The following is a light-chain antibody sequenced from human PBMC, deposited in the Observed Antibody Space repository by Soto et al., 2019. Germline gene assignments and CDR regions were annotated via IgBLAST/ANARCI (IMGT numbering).Light chain of an antibody. CDR2: EES. CDR3: QQVKSYPRT. Sequence: DIPLTQSPSSLSASVGDRVTITCRASQAITNNLAWYQQKPGNPPKLLIYEESTLHSGVTSRFSGRKVGTQFILTIDSLQPEDFATYYCQQVKSYPRTFGGGTKVEIK. CDR1: QAITNN. V-gene: IGKV1-9*01. J-gene: IGKJ4*01.